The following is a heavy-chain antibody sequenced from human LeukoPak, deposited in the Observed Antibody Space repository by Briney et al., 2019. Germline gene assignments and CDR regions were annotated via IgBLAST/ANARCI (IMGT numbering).Heavy chain of an antibody. V-gene: IGHV1-69*13. CDR1: VYTFTSYG. CDR3: ERAMAYQLLPNYYYYYMDV. J-gene: IGHJ6*03. D-gene: IGHD2-2*01. Sequence: SVKVSCKASVYTFTSYGISWVRQAPGQGLEWMGGIIPIFVTANYAQKFQLRVTITADESTSTAYMELSSLRAEDTAVYYCERAMAYQLLPNYYYYYMDVWGKGTTVTISS. CDR2: IIPIFVTA.